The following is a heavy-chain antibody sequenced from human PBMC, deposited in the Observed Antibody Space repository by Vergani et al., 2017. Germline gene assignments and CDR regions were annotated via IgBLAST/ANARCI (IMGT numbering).Heavy chain of an antibody. D-gene: IGHD5-12*01. Sequence: EVQLLESGGDLVQPGGSLRLSCAASGFTFIMHAMSWVRQAPGKGLEWVSTLSASDRRTHYADSVKGRFTISRDNSKNTLFLHMNSLRAEDTAVYYCARDHGVATMTPEYFQHWGQGTLVTVSS. CDR2: LSASDRRT. CDR1: GFTFIMHA. V-gene: IGHV3-23*01. J-gene: IGHJ1*01. CDR3: ARDHGVATMTPEYFQH.